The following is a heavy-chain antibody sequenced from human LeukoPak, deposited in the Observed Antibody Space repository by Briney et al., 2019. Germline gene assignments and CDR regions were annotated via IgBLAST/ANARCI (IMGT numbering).Heavy chain of an antibody. CDR3: LRQGPGSPPL. Sequence: PAGSLRLSCAASGFSVISNDMSWVRQAPGKGLEWVSLINAGYSSRTYYADSVQGRFTGSRHDSKNTLDLQMSGLRVEDTAVYYCLRQGPGSPPLWGQGTVVSVSS. CDR2: INAGYSSRT. D-gene: IGHD1-26*01. J-gene: IGHJ4*02. V-gene: IGHV3-53*04. CDR1: GFSVISND.